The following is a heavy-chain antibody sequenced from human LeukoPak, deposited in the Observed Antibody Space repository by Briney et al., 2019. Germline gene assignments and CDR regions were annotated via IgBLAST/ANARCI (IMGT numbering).Heavy chain of an antibody. Sequence: PSQTLSLTCTVSGGSISSGGNYWNWIRQHPGKGLEWIAYIHYTGDIYYNPSLKSRVTISADTSKNQFSLELTSVTAADTAVYYCAKDRGRYYDSSGYYWGYYFDSWGQGILVTVST. CDR2: IHYTGDI. J-gene: IGHJ4*02. CDR1: GGSISSGGNY. CDR3: AKDRGRYYDSSGYYWGYYFDS. D-gene: IGHD3-22*01. V-gene: IGHV4-31*03.